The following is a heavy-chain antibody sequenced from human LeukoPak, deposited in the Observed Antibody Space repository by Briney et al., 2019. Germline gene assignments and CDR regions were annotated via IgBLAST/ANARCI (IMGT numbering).Heavy chain of an antibody. J-gene: IGHJ4*02. CDR3: ARGGGSYYDFWSALEY. CDR2: MNPNSGNT. Sequence: GASVKVSCKASGYTFTSYDINWVRQATGQGLEWMGWMNPNSGNTGYAQKFQGRVTMTRNTSISTAYMELSSLRSEDTAVYYCARGGGSYYDFWSALEYWGQGTLVTVSS. D-gene: IGHD3-3*01. V-gene: IGHV1-8*01. CDR1: GYTFTSYD.